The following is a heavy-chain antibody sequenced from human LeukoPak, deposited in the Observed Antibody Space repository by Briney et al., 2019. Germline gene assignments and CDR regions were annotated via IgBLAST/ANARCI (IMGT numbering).Heavy chain of an antibody. CDR3: ASDDGGNSGYFQH. Sequence: SQTLSLTCTVSGGSISSGGYYWSWIRQHPGKGLEWIGYIYYSGSTYYNPSLKSRVTISVDTSKNQFSLKLSFVTAADTAVYYCASDDGGNSGYFQHWGQGTLVTVSS. D-gene: IGHD4-23*01. CDR1: GGSISSGGYY. J-gene: IGHJ1*01. CDR2: IYYSGST. V-gene: IGHV4-31*03.